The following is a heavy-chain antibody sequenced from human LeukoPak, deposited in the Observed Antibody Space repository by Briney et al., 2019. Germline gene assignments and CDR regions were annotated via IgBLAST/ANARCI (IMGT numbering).Heavy chain of an antibody. Sequence: GGSLRLPCAASGFTFSSYWMTWVRQAPGKGLEWVANIKQDGSETYYVDSVKGRFTISRDNAKHSLYLQMNSLRAEDTAVYYCAREYCSGGSCYKGGIDYWGQGTLVTVSS. CDR2: IKQDGSET. V-gene: IGHV3-7*03. CDR1: GFTFSSYW. CDR3: AREYCSGGSCYKGGIDY. J-gene: IGHJ4*02. D-gene: IGHD2-15*01.